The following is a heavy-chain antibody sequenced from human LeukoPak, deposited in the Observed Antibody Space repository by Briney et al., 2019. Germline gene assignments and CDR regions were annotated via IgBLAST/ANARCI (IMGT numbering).Heavy chain of an antibody. V-gene: IGHV3-23*01. CDR3: GKDQRWESPHYLDS. J-gene: IGHJ4*02. Sequence: SGGSLRLSCAASGFTFSSSAMSWVRQVPGKGLEWVSGISASGGSTSYADSVRGRFTISRDNSKNTLYVQMNSLRDEDTAVYYCGKDQRWESPHYLDSWGQGTLVTVSS. CDR1: GFTFSSSA. D-gene: IGHD1-26*01. CDR2: ISASGGST.